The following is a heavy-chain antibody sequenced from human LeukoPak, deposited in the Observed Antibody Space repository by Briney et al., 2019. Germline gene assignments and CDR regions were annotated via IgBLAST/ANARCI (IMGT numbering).Heavy chain of an antibody. CDR1: GFTSSSYA. D-gene: IGHD6-19*01. Sequence: GGSLRLSCAASGFTSSSYAMSWVRQAPGKGLEWVSAISGSGGSTYYADSVKGRFTISRDNSKNTLYLQMNSLRAEDTAVYYCAKLSSGWYTAAADYWGQGTLVTVSS. J-gene: IGHJ4*02. V-gene: IGHV3-23*01. CDR2: ISGSGGST. CDR3: AKLSSGWYTAAADY.